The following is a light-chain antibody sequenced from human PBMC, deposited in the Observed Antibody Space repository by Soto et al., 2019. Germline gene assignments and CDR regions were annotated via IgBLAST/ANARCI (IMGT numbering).Light chain of an antibody. CDR3: QQYNNWPPLT. Sequence: EIVMTQSPATLSVSPGESATLSCRASQSVSGNLAWYQQKPGQAPRLLIYGASTRATGIPARFSGSGSGTEFSLTISSLQSEDFAVYYCQQYNNWPPLTFGGGTKVEIK. CDR1: QSVSGN. J-gene: IGKJ4*01. V-gene: IGKV3-15*01. CDR2: GAS.